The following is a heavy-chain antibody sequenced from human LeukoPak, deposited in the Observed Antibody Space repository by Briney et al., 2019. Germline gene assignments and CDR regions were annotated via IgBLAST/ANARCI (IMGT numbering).Heavy chain of an antibody. CDR2: IKSKTDGGTT. D-gene: IGHD1-1*01. CDR1: GFTFSDYY. J-gene: IGHJ4*02. CDR3: TVAGTDY. V-gene: IGHV3-15*01. Sequence: GGSLRLSCAASGFTFSDYYMSWIRQAPGKGLEWVARIKSKTDGGTTDYAAPVKGRFTVSRDDSKNTLYLQMTSLKTEDTAVYYCTVAGTDYWGQGTMVTVSS.